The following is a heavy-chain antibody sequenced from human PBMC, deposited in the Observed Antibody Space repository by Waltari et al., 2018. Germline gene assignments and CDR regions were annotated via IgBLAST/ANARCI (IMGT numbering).Heavy chain of an antibody. J-gene: IGHJ4*02. CDR1: GGTFSSYA. D-gene: IGHD3-22*01. CDR2: MNPNSGNT. Sequence: QVQLVQSGAEVKKPGSSVKVSCKASGGTFSSYAISWVRQAPGQGLEWMGWMNPNSGNTGYAQKFQGRVTMTRNTSISTAYMELSSLRSEDTAVYYCARKRSGYYLQNWGQGTLVTVSS. CDR3: ARKRSGYYLQN. V-gene: IGHV1-8*02.